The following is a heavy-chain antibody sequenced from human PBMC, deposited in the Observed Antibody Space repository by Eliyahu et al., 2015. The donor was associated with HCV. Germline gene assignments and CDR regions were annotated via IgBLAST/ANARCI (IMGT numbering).Heavy chain of an antibody. D-gene: IGHD3-22*01. J-gene: IGHJ4*01. CDR1: GFTFXNYA. CDR3: ANPYSYDNSNYYPLDC. CDR2: ISTRGDTT. Sequence: EVQLLESGGGLVQPGGSLRLSCAASGFTFXNYAMTWVRQAPGKGLEWVSAISTRGDTTHYADSVKGRFTISRDNSKNTLYLQMNSLRAEDTAMYYCANPYSYDNSNYYPLDCWGHGTLVTVSS. V-gene: IGHV3-23*01.